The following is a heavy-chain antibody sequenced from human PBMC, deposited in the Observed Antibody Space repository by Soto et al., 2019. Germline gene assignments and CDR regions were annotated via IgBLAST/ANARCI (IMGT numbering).Heavy chain of an antibody. CDR1: GYTLTELS. Sequence: ASVKVSCKVSGYTLTELSMHWVRQAPGKGLEWMGGFDPEDGETIYAQKFQGRVTMTEDTSTDTAYMELSSLRSEGTAVYYCATDLRALRGLAFDIWGQGTMVTVSS. V-gene: IGHV1-24*01. CDR2: FDPEDGET. CDR3: ATDLRALRGLAFDI. D-gene: IGHD4-17*01. J-gene: IGHJ3*02.